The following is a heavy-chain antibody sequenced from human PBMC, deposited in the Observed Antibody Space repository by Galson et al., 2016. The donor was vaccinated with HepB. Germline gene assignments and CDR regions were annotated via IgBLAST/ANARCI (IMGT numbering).Heavy chain of an antibody. CDR2: MYYSGIT. CDR1: GDSVSSFY. V-gene: IGHV4-59*02. CDR3: ARVAGWSPYDAFDI. D-gene: IGHD6-19*01. J-gene: IGHJ3*02. Sequence: SETLSLTCTVSGDSVSSFYWSWIRQPPGKGLEWIGYMYYSGITDYNPSLKSRATISADSSKNQFSLKLSSVTAADTAVYYCARVAGWSPYDAFDIWGQGTVVTVSS.